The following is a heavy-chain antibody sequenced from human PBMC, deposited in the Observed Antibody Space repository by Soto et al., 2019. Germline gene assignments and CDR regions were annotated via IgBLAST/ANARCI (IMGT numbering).Heavy chain of an antibody. J-gene: IGHJ3*02. D-gene: IGHD2-15*01. V-gene: IGHV1-69*13. CDR2: IIPIFGTA. Sequence: GASVKVSCKASGGTFSSYAISWVRKAPGQGLEWMGGIIPIFGTANYAQKFQGRVTITADESTSTAYMELSSLRSEDTAVYYCARDNSGGSRRGAFDIWGQGTMVTVSS. CDR1: GGTFSSYA. CDR3: ARDNSGGSRRGAFDI.